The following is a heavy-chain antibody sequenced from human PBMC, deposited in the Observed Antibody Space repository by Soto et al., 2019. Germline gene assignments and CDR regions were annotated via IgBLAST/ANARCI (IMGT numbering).Heavy chain of an antibody. CDR1: GGSFSGYY. CDR3: SRGGLRFLEWLS. J-gene: IGHJ1*01. V-gene: IGHV4-34*01. Sequence: QVQLQQWGAGLLKPSETLSLTCAVYGGSFSGYYWSWIRQPPGKGLEWIGEIKHSGSINYNPSLKSRVTILVDTSRKQYSVYLTSVTAADTAVYYCSRGGLRFLEWLSWGQGTLVTVSS. D-gene: IGHD3-3*01. CDR2: IKHSGSI.